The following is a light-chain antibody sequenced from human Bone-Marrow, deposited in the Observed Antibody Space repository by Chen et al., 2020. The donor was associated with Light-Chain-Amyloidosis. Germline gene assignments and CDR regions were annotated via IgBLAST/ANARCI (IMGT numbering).Light chain of an antibody. CDR3: HSADTNARGG. CDR2: KDN. Sequence: ELTQPPSLSLSPGQTASLTCSGDILPKQYCSWYQQKTGQAPVLLIYKDNERPAELPERFAGSSSGTIGTLTSKGVQAEDEADYYGHSADTNARGGVGGGTKLTV. CDR1: ILPKQY. J-gene: IGLJ2*01. V-gene: IGLV3-25*03.